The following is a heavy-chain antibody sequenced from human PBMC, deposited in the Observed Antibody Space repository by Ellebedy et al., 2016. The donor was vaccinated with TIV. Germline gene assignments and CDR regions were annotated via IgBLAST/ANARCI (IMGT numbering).Heavy chain of an antibody. Sequence: SETLSLXXAVSGSSISSSNWWSWVRQPPGKGLEWIGEIYHSGSTNYNPSLKSRVTISVDKSKNQFSLKLSSVTAADTAVYYCAVIRLYYYYGMDVWGQGTTVTVSS. D-gene: IGHD1-1*01. J-gene: IGHJ6*02. CDR2: IYHSGST. CDR1: GSSISSSNW. V-gene: IGHV4-4*02. CDR3: AVIRLYYYYGMDV.